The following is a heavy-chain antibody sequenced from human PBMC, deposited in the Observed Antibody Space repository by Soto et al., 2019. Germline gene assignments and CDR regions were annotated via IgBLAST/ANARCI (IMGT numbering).Heavy chain of an antibody. J-gene: IGHJ6*02. CDR2: VIPNFETT. CDR3: ARDQGLYVHTGMVIDYYGMDV. V-gene: IGHV1-69*01. D-gene: IGHD5-18*01. Sequence: QVQLVQSGAEVKKPGSSVKVSCNTSGGTFNSFAISWVRQAPGQGLEWMGGVIPNFETTYYAQKFQGRLTMAAEESTATAYMELSSLRSEDTAVYYCARDQGLYVHTGMVIDYYGMDVWGQGTTVTVSS. CDR1: GGTFNSFA.